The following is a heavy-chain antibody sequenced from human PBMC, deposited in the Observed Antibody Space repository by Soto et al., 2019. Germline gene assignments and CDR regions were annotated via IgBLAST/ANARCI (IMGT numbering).Heavy chain of an antibody. CDR2: IGESGTPT. CDR3: ARYIPGVRYYGMDV. CDR1: GFTLSSYA. Sequence: GGSLRLSCAASGFTLSSYAMKWVRQAPGKGLEWVSLIGESGTPTYYADSVKGRFTISRDNSGNTLFLEMYSLRAEDTAVYYCARYIPGVRYYGMDVWGQGTTVTVSS. D-gene: IGHD2-2*01. J-gene: IGHJ6*02. V-gene: IGHV3-23*01.